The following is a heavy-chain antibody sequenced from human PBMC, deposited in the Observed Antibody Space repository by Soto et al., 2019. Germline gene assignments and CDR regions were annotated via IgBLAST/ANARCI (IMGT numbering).Heavy chain of an antibody. D-gene: IGHD3-22*01. CDR2: IRSKANSYAT. CDR1: VFTFSGSA. V-gene: IGHV3-73*01. CDR3: TRPVSAHSSGYYRDY. J-gene: IGHJ4*02. Sequence: PGGALRLSWAASVFTFSGSALRWFRQASWKWLEWVGRIRSKANSYATAYAASVKGRFTISRDDSKNTAYLQMNSLKTEDTAVYYCTRPVSAHSSGYYRDYWGQGTLVTVSS.